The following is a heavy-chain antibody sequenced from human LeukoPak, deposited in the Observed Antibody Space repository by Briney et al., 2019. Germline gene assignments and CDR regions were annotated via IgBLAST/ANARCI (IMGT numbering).Heavy chain of an antibody. V-gene: IGHV4-61*02. CDR2: IYTSGST. J-gene: IGHJ4*02. Sequence: SETLSLTCTVSGGSISSGSYYWSWIRQPAGKGLEWIGRIYTSGSTNYNPSLKSRVTISVDTSKNQFSLKLSSVTAADTAVYYCARVIAVAGTGDYHFDYWGQGTLVTVSS. CDR1: GGSISSGSYY. CDR3: ARVIAVAGTGDYHFDY. D-gene: IGHD6-19*01.